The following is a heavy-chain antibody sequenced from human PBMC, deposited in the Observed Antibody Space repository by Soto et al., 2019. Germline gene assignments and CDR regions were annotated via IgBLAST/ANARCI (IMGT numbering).Heavy chain of an antibody. CDR2: VFTSENT. CDR3: TRARITTIAYY. Sequence: QVQLQESGPGLVKPSETLSLTCNVSGTSVTSYSYYWNWIRQTPGKGLEWIGYVFTSENTKYNPSLKGRASISVDASKNQFSLTLTSVTAADTAVYYCTRARITTIAYYWGPGTLVTVSS. V-gene: IGHV4-61*01. J-gene: IGHJ4*02. CDR1: GTSVTSYSYY. D-gene: IGHD4-4*01.